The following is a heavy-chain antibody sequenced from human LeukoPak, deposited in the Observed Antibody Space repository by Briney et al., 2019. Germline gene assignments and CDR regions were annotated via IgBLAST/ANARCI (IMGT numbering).Heavy chain of an antibody. V-gene: IGHV3-21*01. J-gene: IGHJ5*02. D-gene: IGHD2-15*01. CDR1: GFTFSSYS. Sequence: GGSLRLSCAASGFTFSSYSTNWVRQAPGKGLEWVSSISSSSSYIYYADSVKGRFTISRDNAKNSLYLQMNSLRAEDTAVYYCARDAVVAALSGSWFDPWGQGTLVTVSS. CDR2: ISSSSSYI. CDR3: ARDAVVAALSGSWFDP.